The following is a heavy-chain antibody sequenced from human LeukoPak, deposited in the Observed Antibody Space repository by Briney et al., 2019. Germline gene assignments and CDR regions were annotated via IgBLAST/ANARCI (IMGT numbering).Heavy chain of an antibody. CDR2: ISSSSSTI. D-gene: IGHD3-3*01. V-gene: IGHV3-48*04. J-gene: IGHJ6*03. CDR1: GFTFSSYS. CDR3: ARGENYDFWTTYYTWGHYYYYYYMDV. Sequence: GGSLRLSCAASGFTFSSYSMNWVRQAPGKGLEWVSYISSSSSTIYYADSVTGRFTVSRDNAKNSLYLQMDSLRAEDTAVYYCARGENYDFWTTYYTWGHYYYYYYMDVWGQGTTVTVSS.